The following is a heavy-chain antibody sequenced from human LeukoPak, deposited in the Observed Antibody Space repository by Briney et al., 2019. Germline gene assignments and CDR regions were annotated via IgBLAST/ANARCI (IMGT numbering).Heavy chain of an antibody. Sequence: PSQTLSLTCIVSGGSISSGDYYWSWIRQPPGKGLEWIGYIYYSGSTYYNPSLKSRVTISVDTSKNQFSLKLSSVTAADTAVYYCARVYAGYYYSHYFDYWGQGTLVTVSS. D-gene: IGHD3-22*01. J-gene: IGHJ4*02. CDR1: GGSISSGDYY. CDR3: ARVYAGYYYSHYFDY. V-gene: IGHV4-30-4*01. CDR2: IYYSGST.